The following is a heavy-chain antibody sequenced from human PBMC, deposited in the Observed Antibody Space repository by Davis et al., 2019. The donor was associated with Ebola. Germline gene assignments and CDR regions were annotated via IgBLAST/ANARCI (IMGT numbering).Heavy chain of an antibody. CDR1: GFNFSSYA. J-gene: IGHJ3*02. CDR3: AKDKNYDFWSGYPHDAFDI. CDR2: ISGSGGST. Sequence: GESLKTPCAASGFNFSSYAMSWARQAPGKGLEWVSAISGSGGSTYYADSVKGRFTIYRDNSKNTLYLQMNSLRAEDTAIYYCAKDKNYDFWSGYPHDAFDIWGQGTMVTVSS. D-gene: IGHD3-3*01. V-gene: IGHV3-23*01.